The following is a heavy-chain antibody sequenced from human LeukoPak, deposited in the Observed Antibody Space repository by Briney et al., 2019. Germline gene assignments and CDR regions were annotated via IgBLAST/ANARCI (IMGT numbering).Heavy chain of an antibody. Sequence: GGSLRLSCAASGFTFSSYWMSWVRQAPGKGLEWVANIKQDGSEKYYVDSVKGRFTISRDNSKNTLYLQMNSLRAEDTAVYYCARDQCSGGSCYSGSDYYYYYYGMDVWGQGTTVTVSS. J-gene: IGHJ6*02. V-gene: IGHV3-7*01. CDR3: ARDQCSGGSCYSGSDYYYYYYGMDV. D-gene: IGHD2-15*01. CDR2: IKQDGSEK. CDR1: GFTFSSYW.